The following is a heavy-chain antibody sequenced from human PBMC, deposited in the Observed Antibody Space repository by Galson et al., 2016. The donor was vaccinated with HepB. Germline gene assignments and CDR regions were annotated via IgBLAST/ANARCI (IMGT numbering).Heavy chain of an antibody. D-gene: IGHD1-1*01. CDR3: TTSPLEVRLDYYYYLDV. V-gene: IGHV3-15*01. J-gene: IGHJ6*03. Sequence: SLRLSCAVSGLIFREAWMSWVRQAPGKGLEWVGRIKSKTNGGTTDYAEPVKGRFNISRDDPKNTVYLQMNSLKIEDTAVYYCTTSPLEVRLDYYYYLDVWGKGTTVIVSS. CDR2: IKSKTNGGTT. CDR1: GLIFREAW.